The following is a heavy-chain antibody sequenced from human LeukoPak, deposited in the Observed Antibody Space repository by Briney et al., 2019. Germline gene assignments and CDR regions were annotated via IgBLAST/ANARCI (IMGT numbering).Heavy chain of an antibody. CDR2: ISSTSTFI. V-gene: IGHV3-21*01. CDR1: GLTFSRYS. Sequence: PGGSLRLSCAASGLTFSRYSMNWVRQAPGKGLEWVASISSTSTFIYSADSVKGRFTISRDTAKNSLFLQMNSLRAEDTAIYYCARDYFDSSDYPQTYYYYYMDVWGNGTTVTVSS. J-gene: IGHJ6*03. CDR3: ARDYFDSSDYPQTYYYYYMDV. D-gene: IGHD3-22*01.